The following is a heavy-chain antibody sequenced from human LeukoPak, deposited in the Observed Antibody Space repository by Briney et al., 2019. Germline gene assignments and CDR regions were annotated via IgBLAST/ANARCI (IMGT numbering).Heavy chain of an antibody. CDR1: GFTVSSNY. Sequence: GGSLRLSCATSGFTVSSNYMSWVRQAPGKGLEWGSVIYSGGSTYYADSVKGRFTISRDNSKNTLYLQMNSLRAEDTAVYYCASTTVKYYYYGMDVWGQGTTVTVSS. D-gene: IGHD4-17*01. V-gene: IGHV3-66*01. J-gene: IGHJ6*02. CDR2: IYSGGST. CDR3: ASTTVKYYYYGMDV.